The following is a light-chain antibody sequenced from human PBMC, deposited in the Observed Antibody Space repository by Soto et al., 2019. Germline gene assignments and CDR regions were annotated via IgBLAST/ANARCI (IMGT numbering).Light chain of an antibody. CDR1: NIGSKN. J-gene: IGLJ2*01. V-gene: IGLV3-9*01. CDR3: QVWDSSLVV. CDR2: KDT. Sequence: SYELTQPLSVSVALGQTARITCGGNNIGSKNVHWYQQKPGQAPVVVIYKDTNRPSGIPERFSGSSSGNTATLTISRAQAGDEADYYCQVWDSSLVVFGGGTKATVL.